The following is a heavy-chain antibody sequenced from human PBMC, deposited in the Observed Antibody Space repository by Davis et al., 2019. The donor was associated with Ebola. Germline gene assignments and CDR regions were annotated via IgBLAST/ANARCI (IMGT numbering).Heavy chain of an antibody. CDR3: TRESGRGGASSTDC. Sequence: GASLKISCAASGLTFSSYAMHWVRQAPGKGLEWVAFISYDGRDKLYADSAKGRFTISRDNYKDTVYLQMNSLKTEDTAVYYCTRESGRGGASSTDCWGQGTLVTVSS. V-gene: IGHV3-30*04. CDR1: GLTFSSYA. J-gene: IGHJ4*02. CDR2: ISYDGRDK. D-gene: IGHD2-21*01.